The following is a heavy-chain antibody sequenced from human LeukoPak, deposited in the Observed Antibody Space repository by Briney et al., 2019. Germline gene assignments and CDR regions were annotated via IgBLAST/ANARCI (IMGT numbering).Heavy chain of an antibody. CDR3: ASGGYYYYGMDV. Sequence: GGSLRLSCAASGFTFSSYAMHWVRQAPGKGLEYVSAISSNGGSTYYANSVKGRFTISRDNSKNTLYLQMGSLRAEDMAVYYCASGGYYYYGMDVWGQGTTVTVSS. CDR1: GFTFSSYA. J-gene: IGHJ6*02. D-gene: IGHD3-3*01. CDR2: ISSNGGST. V-gene: IGHV3-64*01.